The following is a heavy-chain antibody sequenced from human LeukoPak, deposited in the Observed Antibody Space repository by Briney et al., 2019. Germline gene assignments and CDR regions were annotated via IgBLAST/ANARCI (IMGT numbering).Heavy chain of an antibody. V-gene: IGHV4-34*01. CDR1: GGSFSGYY. D-gene: IGHD2-2*01. J-gene: IGHJ4*02. Sequence: SETLSLTCAVYGGSFSGYYWSWIRQPPGKGLEWIGEINHSGSTNYNPSLKSRVTISVDTSKNQFSLKLSSVTAADTAVYYCARGLQLLGYCSSTSCYAGNYWGQGTLDTVSS. CDR2: INHSGST. CDR3: ARGLQLLGYCSSTSCYAGNY.